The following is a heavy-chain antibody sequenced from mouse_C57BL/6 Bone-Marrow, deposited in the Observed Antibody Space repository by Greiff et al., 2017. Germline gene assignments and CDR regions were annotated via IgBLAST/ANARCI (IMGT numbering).Heavy chain of an antibody. Sequence: EVQLVESGGDLVKPGGSLKLSCAASGFTFSSYGMSWVRQTPDKRLEWVATISSGGSYTYYPDSVKGRFTISRDNANNTLYLQMSSLKSEDTAMYYCARKYYGSSPPYWGQGTLVTVAA. CDR1: GFTFSSYG. D-gene: IGHD1-1*01. CDR2: ISSGGSYT. V-gene: IGHV5-6*01. J-gene: IGHJ3*01. CDR3: ARKYYGSSPPY.